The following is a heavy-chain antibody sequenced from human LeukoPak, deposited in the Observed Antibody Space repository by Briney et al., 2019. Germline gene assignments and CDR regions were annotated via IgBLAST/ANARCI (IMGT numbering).Heavy chain of an antibody. Sequence: SETLSLTCTVSGGSITSNSYYWGWICQPPGKGLEWIGSITYSGSTYYNPSLKRRVTISIDTSKNQFSLKLSPVTAADTAVYYCARERREQLLPPYTRSVTYFDYWGQGTLVTVSS. CDR2: ITYSGST. V-gene: IGHV4-39*07. CDR1: GGSITSNSYY. D-gene: IGHD2-2*01. J-gene: IGHJ4*02. CDR3: ARERREQLLPPYTRSVTYFDY.